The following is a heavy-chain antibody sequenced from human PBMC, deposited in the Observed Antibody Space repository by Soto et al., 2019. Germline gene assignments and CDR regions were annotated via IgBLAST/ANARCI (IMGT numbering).Heavy chain of an antibody. V-gene: IGHV1-69*12. CDR1: GVTFRTSA. Sequence: QVQLVQSGAEVKKPGSSVKVSCKTSGVTFRTSAISWVRKAPGRGLEWMGGIMPVFPTRDYAPKFQGRVTITADESTGTAYMELSSLRSEDTAVYYCARDKDRQQLGGNCYYVTDVWGQGTTVTVSS. CDR2: IMPVFPTR. J-gene: IGHJ6*01. D-gene: IGHD3-3*02. CDR3: ARDKDRQQLGGNCYYVTDV.